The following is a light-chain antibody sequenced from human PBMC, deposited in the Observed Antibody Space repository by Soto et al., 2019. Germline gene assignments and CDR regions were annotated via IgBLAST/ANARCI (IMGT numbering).Light chain of an antibody. CDR2: EVS. CDR3: MKGTHRLGT. Sequence: DDVMTQSPLSLPVTLGQPASISCRSSQSLVYNDGNTYLDWFQQRPGQSPRRLIYEVSNWDSGDPNRCSGSGSGTNFTLKISRVEAEDVGDYYCMKGTHRLGTFGQGTKVQIK. J-gene: IGKJ1*01. CDR1: QSLVYNDGNTY. V-gene: IGKV2D-30*01.